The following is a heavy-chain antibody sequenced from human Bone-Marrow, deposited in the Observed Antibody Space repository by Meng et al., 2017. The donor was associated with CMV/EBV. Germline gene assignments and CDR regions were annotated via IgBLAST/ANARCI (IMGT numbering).Heavy chain of an antibody. CDR3: ARPSGSYMTIDY. V-gene: IGHV5-51*01. D-gene: IGHD1-26*01. CDR2: IYPGDSDT. J-gene: IGHJ4*02. Sequence: SGKGSGYSFTSYWIGWVRQMPGKGLEWMGIIYPGDSDTRYCPSFQGQVTISADKSISTAYLQWSSLKASDTAMYYCARPSGSYMTIDYWGQGTLVTVSS. CDR1: GYSFTSYW.